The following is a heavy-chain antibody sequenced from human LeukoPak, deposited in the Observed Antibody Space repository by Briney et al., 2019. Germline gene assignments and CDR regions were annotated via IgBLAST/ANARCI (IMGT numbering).Heavy chain of an antibody. CDR3: ARVTMFRGVIITSSYYFDY. D-gene: IGHD3-10*01. Sequence: GASVKVSCKASGYTFINYGISWVRQAPGQGLEWMGWISAYNGNTNYAQKLQGRVTMTTDTSTSTAYMELRSLRSDDTAVYFCARVTMFRGVIITSSYYFDYWGQGTLVTVSS. V-gene: IGHV1-18*01. J-gene: IGHJ4*02. CDR1: GYTFINYG. CDR2: ISAYNGNT.